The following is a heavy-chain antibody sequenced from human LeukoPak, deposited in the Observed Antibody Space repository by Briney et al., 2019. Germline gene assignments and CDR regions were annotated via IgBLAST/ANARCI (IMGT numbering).Heavy chain of an antibody. V-gene: IGHV4-59*01. CDR2: IYYVGST. CDR1: GVSISSSY. CDR3: ARVRFLEWPAPTDV. D-gene: IGHD3-3*01. J-gene: IGHJ6*04. Sequence: SETLSLTCTVSGVSISSSYWCWFRQAPGKGLEWIGYIYYVGSTYYNTSLKSRVTISQDTSQNQFSLKLSSVTAADTAMYFCARVRFLEWPAPTDVWGKGTTVTVSS.